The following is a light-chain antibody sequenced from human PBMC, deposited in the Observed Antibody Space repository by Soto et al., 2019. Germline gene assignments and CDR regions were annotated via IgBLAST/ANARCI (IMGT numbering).Light chain of an antibody. J-gene: IGKJ4*01. CDR2: GAS. V-gene: IGKV3-15*01. CDR1: QSVSSN. Sequence: ETVLTHSPATLAVSPCEGATLSARASQSVSSNLAWYQQKPGQAPRLLISGASTGATGIPARFSGSGSGTEFTLTISSLRSEDCAIYYCQQYHTWPITFGGGTKVDIK. CDR3: QQYHTWPIT.